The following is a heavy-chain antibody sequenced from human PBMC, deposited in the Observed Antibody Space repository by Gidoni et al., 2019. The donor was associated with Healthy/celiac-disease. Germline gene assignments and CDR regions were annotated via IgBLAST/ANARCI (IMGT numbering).Heavy chain of an antibody. D-gene: IGHD4-17*01. Sequence: QVQLVQSGAEVKKPGSSVKVSCKASGGTFSSYAISWVRQAPGQGLEWMGGIIPIFGTANYAQKFQGRVTITADKSTSTAYMELSSLRSEDTAVYYCARGPYGDPINYYYYGMDVWGQGTTVTVSS. CDR2: IIPIFGTA. CDR3: ARGPYGDPINYYYYGMDV. V-gene: IGHV1-69*06. CDR1: GGTFSSYA. J-gene: IGHJ6*02.